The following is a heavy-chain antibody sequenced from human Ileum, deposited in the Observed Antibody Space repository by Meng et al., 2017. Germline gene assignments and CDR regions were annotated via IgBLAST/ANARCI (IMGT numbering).Heavy chain of an antibody. CDR3: AKSPRGIDFDD. Sequence: QVQLVESGGALVKPGGSLILSCAASGFNFSDFYTGWVRQAPGKGLEFIAYISAIGNTYFADPFLGRVTVSRDSAQKVLYLQMTRMRAEDTAVYYCAKSPRGIDFDDWVQGILVTVSS. D-gene: IGHD3-10*01. CDR2: ISAIGNT. J-gene: IGHJ4*02. CDR1: GFNFSDFY. V-gene: IGHV3-11*01.